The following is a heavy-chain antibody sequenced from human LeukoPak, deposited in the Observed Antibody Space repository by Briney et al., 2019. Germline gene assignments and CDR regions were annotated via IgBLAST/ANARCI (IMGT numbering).Heavy chain of an antibody. CDR3: AKASYYYDSSQGGENWFDP. J-gene: IGHJ5*02. V-gene: IGHV3-74*01. D-gene: IGHD3-22*01. CDR2: INSDGSST. CDR1: GFTFSSYW. Sequence: PGGSLRLSCAASGFTFSSYWMHWVRQAPGKGLVWVSRINSDGSSTSYADSVKGRFTISRDNAKNTLYLQMNSLRAEDTAVYYCAKASYYYDSSQGGENWFDPWGQGTLVTVSS.